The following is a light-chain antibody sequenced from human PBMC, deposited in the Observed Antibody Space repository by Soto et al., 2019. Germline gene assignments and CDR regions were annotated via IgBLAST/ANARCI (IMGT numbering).Light chain of an antibody. V-gene: IGKV3-15*01. CDR2: DAS. CDR3: QQYNNWPPLT. J-gene: IGKJ4*01. CDR1: QSVSSS. Sequence: EIVMTQSPATLSVSPGDRATLSCRASQSVSSSLAWYQQIPGQAPRLLLYDASTRDTGIPARFGGSGSGREFTITISSLQSEDFAVYYCQQYNNWPPLTFGGGTKVELK.